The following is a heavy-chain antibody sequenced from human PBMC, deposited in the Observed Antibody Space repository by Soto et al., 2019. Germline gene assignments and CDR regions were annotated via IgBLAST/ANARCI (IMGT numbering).Heavy chain of an antibody. CDR2: IKDGGST. CDR3: ARGQEGVVATH. J-gene: IGHJ4*02. Sequence: QVQLQQWGAGLLKPSETLSLTCAVNGGSFTGYYWSWVRQPPGKGLEWIGEIKDGGSTNYSPSLRSRVTISADTSQKQFSLKVTSVTAADTAVYYCARGQEGVVATHWDQGTLVTVSS. D-gene: IGHD2-15*01. V-gene: IGHV4-34*01. CDR1: GGSFTGYY.